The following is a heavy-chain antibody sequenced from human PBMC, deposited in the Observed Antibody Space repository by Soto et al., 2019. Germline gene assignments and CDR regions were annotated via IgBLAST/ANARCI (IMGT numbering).Heavy chain of an antibody. CDR2: IYYSGST. Sequence: SETLSLTCTVSGGSIISSSYYWGWIRQPPGKGLEWIGSIYYSGSTYYNPSLKSRVTISVDTSKNQFSLKLSSVTAADTAVYYCARGIKYGDYSRWFDPWGQGTLVTVSS. J-gene: IGHJ5*02. V-gene: IGHV4-39*01. CDR1: GGSIISSSYY. CDR3: ARGIKYGDYSRWFDP. D-gene: IGHD4-17*01.